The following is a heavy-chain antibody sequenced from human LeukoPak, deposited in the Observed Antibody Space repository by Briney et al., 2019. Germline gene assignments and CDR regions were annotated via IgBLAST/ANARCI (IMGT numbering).Heavy chain of an antibody. V-gene: IGHV4-59*01. Sequence: PSETLSLTCTVSGGSISSYYWSWIRQPPGKGLEWIGYIYYSGSTNYNPSLKSRVTISVDTSKNQFSLKLSSVTAADTAVYYCARAYYDFWSGYYPPYGMDVWGQGTTVTVSS. D-gene: IGHD3-3*01. J-gene: IGHJ6*02. CDR3: ARAYYDFWSGYYPPYGMDV. CDR2: IYYSGST. CDR1: GGSISSYY.